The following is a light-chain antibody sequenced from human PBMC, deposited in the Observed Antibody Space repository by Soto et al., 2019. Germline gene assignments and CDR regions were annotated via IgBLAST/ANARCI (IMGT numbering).Light chain of an antibody. CDR3: QQYMSYS. CDR2: KAS. J-gene: IGKJ1*01. CDR1: QTISSW. Sequence: DIQMTQSPSTLSGSVGDRVTITCRASQTISSWLAWYQQKPGKAPKLLIYKASTLKSGVPSRFSGSGSGTEFTLTISSLQPDDFATYYCQQYMSYSFGQGTKVDIK. V-gene: IGKV1-5*03.